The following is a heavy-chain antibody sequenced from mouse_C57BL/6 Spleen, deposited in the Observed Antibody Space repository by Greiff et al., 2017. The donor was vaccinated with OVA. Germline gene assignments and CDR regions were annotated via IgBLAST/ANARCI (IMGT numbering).Heavy chain of an antibody. CDR3: ASTCLLRLYSIDF. J-gene: IGHJ4*01. V-gene: IGHV2-2*01. Sequence: VQLQQSGLGLVQPSQSLSITCTVSGFSLTSYGVHWVRQSPGKGLEWLGVIWSGGSTDYNAAFISRLSISKDNSKSQVFFNMYPLQAYSTALYSCASTCLLRLYSIDFWGQGTSVTVSS. CDR2: IWSGGST. CDR1: GFSLTSYG. D-gene: IGHD1-1*01.